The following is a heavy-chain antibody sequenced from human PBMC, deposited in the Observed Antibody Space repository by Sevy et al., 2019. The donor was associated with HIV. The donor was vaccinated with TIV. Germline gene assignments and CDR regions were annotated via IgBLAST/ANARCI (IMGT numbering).Heavy chain of an antibody. CDR3: ARDLDILTGYPYYFDY. D-gene: IGHD3-9*01. J-gene: IGHJ4*02. CDR2: ISSSSSYI. CDR1: GFTFSSYS. Sequence: GGSLRLSCAASGFTFSSYSMNWVLQAPGKGLEWVSSISSSSSYIYYADSVKGRFTISRDNAKNSLYLQMNSLRAEDTAVYYCARDLDILTGYPYYFDYWVQGTLVTVSS. V-gene: IGHV3-21*01.